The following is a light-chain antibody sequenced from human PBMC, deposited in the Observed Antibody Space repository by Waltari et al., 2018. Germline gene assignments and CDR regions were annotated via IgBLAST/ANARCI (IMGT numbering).Light chain of an antibody. J-gene: IGKJ1*01. CDR3: QQSSNWPRT. CDR2: DAS. V-gene: IGKV3-11*01. CDR1: QSVSSY. Sequence: EIVLTQSPVTLSLSPGERATLSCRASQSVSSYLAWYQQKPGQAPRLLIYDASNRATGISARFSGSGSGTDFTLTISSLEPEDFAVYYCQQSSNWPRTFGQGTKVEIK.